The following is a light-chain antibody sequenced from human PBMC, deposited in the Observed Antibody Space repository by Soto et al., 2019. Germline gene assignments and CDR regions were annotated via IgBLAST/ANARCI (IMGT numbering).Light chain of an antibody. CDR2: GAS. Sequence: EIVMTQSPATLSVSPGEGATLSCRASHSVDSNLAWYQQKPGQAPRLLIFGASTRATGIPTRFSGGGSGTDFTLNIRSLQSEDFGLYFCQQYDKWPLTFGGGTKVDIK. CDR3: QQYDKWPLT. V-gene: IGKV3D-15*01. J-gene: IGKJ4*01. CDR1: HSVDSN.